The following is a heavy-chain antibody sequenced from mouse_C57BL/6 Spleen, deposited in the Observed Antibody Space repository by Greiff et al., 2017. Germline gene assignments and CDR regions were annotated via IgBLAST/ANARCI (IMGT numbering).Heavy chain of an antibody. V-gene: IGHV1-69*01. D-gene: IGHD1-1*01. CDR3: ARSFITWGYYAMDY. Sequence: QVQLQQPGAELVMPGASVKLSCKASGYTFTSYWMHWVKQRPGQGLEWIGEIDPSDSYTNYNQKFKGKSTLTVDKSSSTAYMQLSSLTSEDSAVYYCARSFITWGYYAMDYWGQGTSVTVSS. CDR1: GYTFTSYW. CDR2: IDPSDSYT. J-gene: IGHJ4*01.